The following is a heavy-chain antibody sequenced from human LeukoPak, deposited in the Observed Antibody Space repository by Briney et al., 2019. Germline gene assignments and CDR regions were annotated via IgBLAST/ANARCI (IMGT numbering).Heavy chain of an antibody. V-gene: IGHV4-59*01. CDR2: IFYSGST. CDR1: GGTISSYY. D-gene: IGHD2-15*01. CDR3: ARVVPGPASFDY. J-gene: IGHJ4*02. Sequence: NPSETLSFTCTVSGGTISSYYWSWIRQPPGKGLQGIGYIFYSGSTNYKHSLKSRGTISVDTSKKHFSLKLTSVTAADTAVYYCARVVPGPASFDYWGQGTLVTVSS.